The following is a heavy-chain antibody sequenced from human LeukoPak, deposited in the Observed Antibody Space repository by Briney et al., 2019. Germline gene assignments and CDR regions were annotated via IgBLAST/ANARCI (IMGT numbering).Heavy chain of an antibody. J-gene: IGHJ3*02. V-gene: IGHV5-51*01. Sequence: GESLKISCKGSGYSFTSYWIGWVRQMPGKGLEWMGIIYPGDSDTRYSPSFQGQVTISADKSISTAYLQWSSLKASDTAMYYCASANYDIWTGARDAFDIWGQGTMVTVSS. CDR2: IYPGDSDT. D-gene: IGHD3-9*01. CDR3: ASANYDIWTGARDAFDI. CDR1: GYSFTSYW.